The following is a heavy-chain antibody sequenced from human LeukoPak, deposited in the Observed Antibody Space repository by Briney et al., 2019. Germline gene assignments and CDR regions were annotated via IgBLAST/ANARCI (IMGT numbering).Heavy chain of an antibody. V-gene: IGHV4-59*01. CDR2: IYYSGST. D-gene: IGHD2-15*01. CDR3: ARLVVVAALDI. CDR1: GGSISSYY. J-gene: IGHJ3*02. Sequence: SETLSLTCTVSGGSISSYYWSWLRQPPGKGLEWIGYIYYSGSTNYNPSLKSRVTISVDTSKNQFSLKLSSVTAADTAVYYCARLVVVAALDIWGQGTMDTVSS.